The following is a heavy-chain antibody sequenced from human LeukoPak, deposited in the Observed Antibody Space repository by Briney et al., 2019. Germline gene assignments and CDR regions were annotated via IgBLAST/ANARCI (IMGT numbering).Heavy chain of an antibody. J-gene: IGHJ6*03. CDR1: GFTFSGSA. D-gene: IGHD3-3*01. CDR2: IRSKANSYAT. V-gene: IGHV3-73*01. Sequence: GGSLRLSCAASGFTFSGSAMHWVRQASGKGLEWVGRIRSKANSYATAYAASVKGRFTISRDDSKNTAYLQMNSLKTEDTAVYYCARESTLFGAAYYYIDVWGKGTTVTVSS. CDR3: ARESTLFGAAYYYIDV.